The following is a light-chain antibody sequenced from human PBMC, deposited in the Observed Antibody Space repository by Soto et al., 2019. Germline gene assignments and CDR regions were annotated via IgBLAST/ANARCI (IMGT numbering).Light chain of an antibody. CDR3: QQSYSYPLT. V-gene: IGKV1-39*01. J-gene: IGKJ1*01. Sequence: DIQMNQYPSSLPASVEDSVTITCRASQFINSYLSWYQQTKGKAPKILIYGASSLQSGVPSRFTGSESGTDFTLPLRSLQPEDFETYYCQQSYSYPLTFGQGTKVDI. CDR2: GAS. CDR1: QFINSY.